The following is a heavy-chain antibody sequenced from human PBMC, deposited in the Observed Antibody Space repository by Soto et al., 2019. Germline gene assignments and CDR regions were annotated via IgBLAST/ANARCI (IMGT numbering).Heavy chain of an antibody. CDR3: ARDPEIFDS. J-gene: IGHJ4*02. CDR1: GYTFTSYG. CDR2: ISVYNGNT. Sequence: QVQLVQSGAEVKKPGASVKVSCKASGYTFTSYGIGWVRQAPGQGLEWMGWISVYNGNTKYAQKVQGRVTMTTDTSTRTAYRELRSLRSDDTAVYYCARDPEIFDSWGQGTLVTVSS. V-gene: IGHV1-18*01.